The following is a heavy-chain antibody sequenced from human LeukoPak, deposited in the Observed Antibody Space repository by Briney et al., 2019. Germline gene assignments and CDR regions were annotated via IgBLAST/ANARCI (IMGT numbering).Heavy chain of an antibody. CDR2: IYYSGST. CDR1: GGSISSSSYY. D-gene: IGHD5-18*01. Sequence: SETLSLTCTVSGGSISSSSYYWGWIRQPPGKGLEWIGSIYYSGSTNYNPSLKSRVTISVETSKNQFSLKLSSVTAADTAVYYCAREVDTAMVIDYWGQGTLVTVSS. J-gene: IGHJ4*02. V-gene: IGHV4-39*07. CDR3: AREVDTAMVIDY.